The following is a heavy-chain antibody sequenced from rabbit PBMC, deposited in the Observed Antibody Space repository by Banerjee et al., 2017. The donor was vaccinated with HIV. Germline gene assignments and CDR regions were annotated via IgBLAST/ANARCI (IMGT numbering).Heavy chain of an antibody. V-gene: IGHV1S45*01. CDR1: GFILSSYW. Sequence: QEQLVESGGGLVQPEGSLTLTCTASGFILSSYWMCWVRQAPGKGLEWIGCIYGGSSGSTYYANWAKGRFTISKTSSTTVTLQMTSLTAADTATYFCARDLAGVIGWNFGLWGPGTLVTVS. CDR2: IYGGSSGST. CDR3: ARDLAGVIGWNFGL. J-gene: IGHJ6*01. D-gene: IGHD4-1*01.